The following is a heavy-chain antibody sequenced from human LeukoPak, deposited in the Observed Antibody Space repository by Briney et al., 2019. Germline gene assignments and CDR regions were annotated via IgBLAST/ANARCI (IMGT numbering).Heavy chain of an antibody. D-gene: IGHD5-24*01. CDR1: GGSISSGSYY. Sequence: PSETLSLTCTVSGGSISSGSYYWSWIRQPAGKGLEWIGRIYTSGSTNYNPSLKSRVTISVDTSKNQFSLKLSSVTAADTAVYYCAREVGGDGYNYYFDYWGQGTLVTVSS. CDR3: AREVGGDGYNYYFDY. J-gene: IGHJ4*02. CDR2: IYTSGST. V-gene: IGHV4-61*02.